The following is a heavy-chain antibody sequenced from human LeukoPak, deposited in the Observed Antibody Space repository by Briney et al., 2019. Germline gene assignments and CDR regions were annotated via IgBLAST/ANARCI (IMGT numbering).Heavy chain of an antibody. CDR2: ISSSSSDI. CDR3: ARKNLSSGWYYVF. V-gene: IGHV3-21*01. Sequence: PGGTLRLSCAASGFTFSSYSMNWVRQAPGKGLEWVSSISSSSSDIYYAHSVKGRFTNSRDNAKNSLYLQMNSLRAEDTAVYYCARKNLSSGWYYVFWGQGTLVTVSS. J-gene: IGHJ4*02. CDR1: GFTFSSYS. D-gene: IGHD6-19*01.